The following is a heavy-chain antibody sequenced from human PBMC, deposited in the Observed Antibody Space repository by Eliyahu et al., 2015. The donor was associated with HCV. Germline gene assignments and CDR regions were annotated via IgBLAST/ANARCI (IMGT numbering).Heavy chain of an antibody. CDR3: ARDSGTSTVVTYFDY. CDR2: LLRWGP. V-gene: IGHV4-31*03. CDR1: GGSIXSGGYY. Sequence: QVQLQESGPGLVKPSQTLSLTCTVSGGSIXSGGYYWSWIRQHPGKGLEWIGFLLLRWGPHPNPSLKSRVTISVDTSKNQFSLKLSSVTAADTAVYYCARDSGTSTVVTYFDYWGQGTLVTVSS. D-gene: IGHD4-23*01. J-gene: IGHJ4*02.